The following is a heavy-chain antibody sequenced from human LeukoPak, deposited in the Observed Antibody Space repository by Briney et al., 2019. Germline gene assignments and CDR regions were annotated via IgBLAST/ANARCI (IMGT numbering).Heavy chain of an antibody. V-gene: IGHV3-30-3*01. CDR1: GFTFSSYA. Sequence: GGSLRLSCAASGFTFSSYAMHWVRQAPGKGLEWVAVISYDGSNKYYADSVKGRFTISRDNSKNTLYLQMNSLRAEDTAVYYCARVDSEVVTAFDYWAREPWSPSPQ. J-gene: IGHJ4*02. CDR2: ISYDGSNK. D-gene: IGHD2-21*02. CDR3: ARVDSEVVTAFDY.